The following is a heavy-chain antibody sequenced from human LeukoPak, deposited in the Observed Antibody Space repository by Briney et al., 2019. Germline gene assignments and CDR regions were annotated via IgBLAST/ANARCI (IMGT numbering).Heavy chain of an antibody. J-gene: IGHJ3*01. CDR3: ARDGVPAARDL. Sequence: GSLRLSCAASGFTFSSYTMNWVRQAPGKGLEWVSSISSSTSYIYYADSVKGRFTISRDNAKTSLYLHMNSLRAEDTAVYYCARDGVPAARDLWGQGTMVIVSS. V-gene: IGHV3-21*01. CDR1: GFTFSSYT. D-gene: IGHD2-2*01. CDR2: ISSSTSYI.